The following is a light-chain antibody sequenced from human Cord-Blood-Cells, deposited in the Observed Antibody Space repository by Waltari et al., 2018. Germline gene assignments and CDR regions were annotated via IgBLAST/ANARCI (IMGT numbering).Light chain of an antibody. CDR2: GAS. CDR3: QQYNNWPFT. V-gene: IGKV3-15*01. CDR1: QGVSSN. Sequence: EIVMTKSPATLSVSPGERATVSCRASQGVSSNLAWYQQKPGQAPRLLIHGASTRATGIPARFSGSGSGTEFTLTISSLQSEDFAVYYCQQYNNWPFTFGPVTKVDIK. J-gene: IGKJ3*01.